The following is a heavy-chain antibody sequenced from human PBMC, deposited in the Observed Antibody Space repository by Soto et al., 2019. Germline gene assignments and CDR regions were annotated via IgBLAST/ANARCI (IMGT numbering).Heavy chain of an antibody. D-gene: IGHD3-16*02. CDR3: AREMELGSVGELSSFRYYYGMDV. J-gene: IGHJ6*02. Sequence: QVQLQESGPGLVKPSQTLSLTCTVSGGSISSGDYYWSWIRQPPGKGLEWIGYIYYSGSTYYNPSLKSRVTISVDTSKNQFSLKLSSVTAADTAVYYCAREMELGSVGELSSFRYYYGMDVWGQGTTVTVSS. V-gene: IGHV4-30-4*01. CDR1: GGSISSGDYY. CDR2: IYYSGST.